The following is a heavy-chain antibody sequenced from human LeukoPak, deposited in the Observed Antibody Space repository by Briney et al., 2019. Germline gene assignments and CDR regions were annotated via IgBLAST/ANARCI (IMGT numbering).Heavy chain of an antibody. CDR2: ISGSGGST. Sequence: PGGSLRLSCAASGFTFSSYAMSWVRQAPGKGLGWVSAISGSGGSTYYADSVKGRFTISRDNAKNSLYLQMNSLRAEDTAVYYCARDDYGDYAGFDYWGQGTLVTVSS. CDR3: ARDDYGDYAGFDY. CDR1: GFTFSSYA. V-gene: IGHV3-23*01. D-gene: IGHD4-17*01. J-gene: IGHJ4*02.